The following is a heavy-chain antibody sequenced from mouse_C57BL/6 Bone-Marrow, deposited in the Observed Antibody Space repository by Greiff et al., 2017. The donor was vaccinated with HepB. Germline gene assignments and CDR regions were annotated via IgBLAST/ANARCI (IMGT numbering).Heavy chain of an antibody. V-gene: IGHV5-4*01. CDR3: ARDGEDWYFDV. CDR2: ISDGGSYT. J-gene: IGHJ1*03. CDR1: GFTFSSYA. Sequence: EVQLVESGGGLVKPGGSLKLSCAASGFTFSSYAMSWVRQTPEKRLEWVATISDGGSYTYYPDNVKGRFTISRDNAKNNLYLQMSHLKSEDTAMYDCARDGEDWYFDVWGTGTTVTVSS.